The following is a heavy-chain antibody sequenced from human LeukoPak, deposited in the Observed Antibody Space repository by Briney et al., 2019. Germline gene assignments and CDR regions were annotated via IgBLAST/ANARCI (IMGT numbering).Heavy chain of an antibody. V-gene: IGHV1-46*01. D-gene: IGHD2-15*01. CDR1: VYTFTSYY. CDR3: ARRITRRKGGYYYYMDV. J-gene: IGHJ6*03. CDR2: INPSGGST. Sequence: ASVKVSCKASVYTFTSYYMHWVRQAPGQGLEWMGIINPSGGSTSYTQKFQSRVTMTRDTSTSTVYMELSSLRSEDTAVYYCARRITRRKGGYYYYMDVWGKGTTVTISS.